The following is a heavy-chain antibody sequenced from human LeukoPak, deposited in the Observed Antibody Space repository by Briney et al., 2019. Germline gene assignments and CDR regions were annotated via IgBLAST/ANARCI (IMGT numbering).Heavy chain of an antibody. V-gene: IGHV1-3*01. CDR3: ARSVNRITMARGAPIDY. J-gene: IGHJ4*02. D-gene: IGHD3-10*01. CDR1: GYTFTSYA. Sequence: ASVKVSCKASGYTFTSYAMHWVRQAPGQRLEWMGWINAGNGNTKYSQKFQGRVTITRDTSASTAYMELSSLRSEDTAVYYCARSVNRITMARGAPIDYWGQGTLVTVSS. CDR2: INAGNGNT.